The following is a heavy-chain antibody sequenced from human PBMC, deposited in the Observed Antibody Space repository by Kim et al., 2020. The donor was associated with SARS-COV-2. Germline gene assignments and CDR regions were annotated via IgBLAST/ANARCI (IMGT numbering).Heavy chain of an antibody. CDR1: GYTFTSYA. Sequence: ASVKVSCKASGYTFTSYAMHWVRQAPGQRLEWMGWINAGNGNTKYSQKFQGRVTITRDTSASTAYMELSSLRSEDTAVYYCARGGNRQYSSSWYWHYWGQGTLVTVSS. V-gene: IGHV1-3*01. CDR2: INAGNGNT. CDR3: ARGGNRQYSSSWYWHY. D-gene: IGHD6-13*01. J-gene: IGHJ4*02.